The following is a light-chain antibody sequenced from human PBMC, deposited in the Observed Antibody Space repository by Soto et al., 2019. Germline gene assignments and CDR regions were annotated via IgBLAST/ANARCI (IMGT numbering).Light chain of an antibody. CDR1: SGHSNYA. CDR3: QTWGTVIALLV. Sequence: QAVLTQSPSASASLGASVKLTCTLSSGHSNYAIAWHQQQPEKGPRYLMKVNSGGSHIKGDGIPARSSGSSSGAERYLFISRRQSEDEADSYCQTWGTVIALLVLGGGTQLTVL. V-gene: IGLV4-69*01. J-gene: IGLJ7*01. CDR2: VNSGGSH.